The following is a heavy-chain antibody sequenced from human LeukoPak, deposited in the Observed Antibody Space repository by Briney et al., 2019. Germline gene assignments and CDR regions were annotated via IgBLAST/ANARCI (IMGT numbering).Heavy chain of an antibody. J-gene: IGHJ5*02. D-gene: IGHD6-19*01. V-gene: IGHV3-23*01. CDR2: INANGVNT. CDR1: GFAFNFYA. CDR3: AKPISGGLAVSADWFDP. Sequence: GGSLRLSCAASGFAFNFYAMTCVRQAPGKGLQWVSTINANGVNTYYADSVRGRFTISRDNSNDTLYLQLNSLRAEDTANYFCAKPISGGLAVSADWFDPWGQGTLVIVSS.